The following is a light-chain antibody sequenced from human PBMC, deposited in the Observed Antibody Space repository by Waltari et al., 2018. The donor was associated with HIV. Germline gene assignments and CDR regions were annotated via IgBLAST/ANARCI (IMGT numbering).Light chain of an antibody. V-gene: IGKV1-39*01. J-gene: IGKJ3*01. CDR1: QAISTY. Sequence: DIQMTQSPSSLSASLGASSFITCRASQAISTYLNWYQQKPGKAPALLVYSAYTLQPGAPSRFRGAGSGRDFSLSINGLQTEDFATYFCQQSYGSPFNFGPGT. CDR3: QQSYGSPFN. CDR2: SAY.